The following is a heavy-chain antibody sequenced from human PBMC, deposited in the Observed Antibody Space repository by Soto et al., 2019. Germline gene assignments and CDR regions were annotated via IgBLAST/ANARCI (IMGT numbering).Heavy chain of an antibody. D-gene: IGHD6-19*01. V-gene: IGHV4-61*01. CDR1: GGSVSSGSYY. Sequence: QVPLQESGPGLVKPSETLSLTCTVSGGSVSSGSYYWSWIRQPPGKGLEWIGYIYYSGSTNYNPALKSRVNISVDTSKNQFSLKLSSVTSADTAVYYCARSSEYSSGWYGYWGQGTLVTVSS. CDR3: ARSSEYSSGWYGY. J-gene: IGHJ4*02. CDR2: IYYSGST.